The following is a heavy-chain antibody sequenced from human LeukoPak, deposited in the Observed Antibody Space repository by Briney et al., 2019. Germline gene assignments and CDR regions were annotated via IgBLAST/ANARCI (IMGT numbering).Heavy chain of an antibody. CDR3: AKEVSTIAPGAVMDV. J-gene: IGHJ4*02. CDR1: GFTFNDFA. Sequence: GGSLRLSCAASGFTFNDFAMHWVRQGPGKGLEWVSSIDSDSGGISYADSVKGRFTISRDDAKNSLNLQMNSLRPEDTAFYYCAKEVSTIAPGAVMDVWGQGTLVTVSS. D-gene: IGHD6-13*01. V-gene: IGHV3-9*01. CDR2: IDSDSGGI.